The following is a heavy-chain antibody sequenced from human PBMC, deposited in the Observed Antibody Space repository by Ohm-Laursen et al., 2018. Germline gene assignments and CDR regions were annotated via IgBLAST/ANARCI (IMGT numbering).Heavy chain of an antibody. CDR2: IKPDGSEK. Sequence: SLRLSCAASGFNFSSYWMSWVRQAPGKGLEWVANIKPDGSEKNYVDSVKGRFTISRDNAKNSLYLHMNSLRAEDTAVYYCAREYYGGNRFFDYWGQGVLVTVSS. V-gene: IGHV3-7*01. CDR3: AREYYGGNRFFDY. J-gene: IGHJ4*02. D-gene: IGHD2-21*01. CDR1: GFNFSSYW.